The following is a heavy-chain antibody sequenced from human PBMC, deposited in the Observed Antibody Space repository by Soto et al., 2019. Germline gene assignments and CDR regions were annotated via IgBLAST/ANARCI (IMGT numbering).Heavy chain of an antibody. CDR3: ARALSRPKLYYYYGMDV. J-gene: IGHJ6*02. CDR1: GGSISSGGYY. V-gene: IGHV4-31*03. D-gene: IGHD3-16*02. CDR2: IYYSGST. Sequence: QVQLQESGPGLVKPSQTLSHTCTVSGGSISSGGYYWSWIRQHPGKGLECIGYIYYSGSTYYNPSLKSRVTISVDTSKNQFSLKLSSVSAADTAVYFCARALSRPKLYYYYGMDVWGQGTTVTVSS.